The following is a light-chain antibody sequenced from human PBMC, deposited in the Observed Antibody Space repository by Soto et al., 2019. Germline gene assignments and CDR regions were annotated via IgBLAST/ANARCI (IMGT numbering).Light chain of an antibody. Sequence: EIVLTQSPATLSLSPGERATLSCRASQSVSSYLAWYQQKPGQAPRLLIYDASNRATGIPARFSGSGSGTDFTLTISSLEHADFAVYYCQQRSNWPLFTFGPGTKVDIK. CDR3: QQRSNWPLFT. CDR1: QSVSSY. CDR2: DAS. J-gene: IGKJ3*01. V-gene: IGKV3-11*01.